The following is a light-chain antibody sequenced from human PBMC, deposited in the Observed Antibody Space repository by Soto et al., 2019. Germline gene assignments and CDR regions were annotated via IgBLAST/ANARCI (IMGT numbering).Light chain of an antibody. CDR2: EVT. J-gene: IGLJ1*01. V-gene: IGLV2-14*01. Sequence: QSVLTQPASVSGSSGQSITISCTGTGSDVGGYDYVSWYQHHPGKAPKVMIYEVTNRPSGVSNRFSGSKSGNTASLTISGLLAEDEADYYCSSDTSSSTYVFGTGTKVTVL. CDR1: GSDVGGYDY. CDR3: SSDTSSSTYV.